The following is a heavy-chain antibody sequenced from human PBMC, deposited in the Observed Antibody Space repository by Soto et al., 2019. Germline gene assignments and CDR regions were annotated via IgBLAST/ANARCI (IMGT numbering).Heavy chain of an antibody. V-gene: IGHV4-59*01. CDR1: GGSIRSYH. CDR2: IYYSGTT. CDR3: ARVPGRGGMDV. D-gene: IGHD3-10*01. Sequence: QVQLQESGPELVKPSETLSLTCTVSGGSIRSYHWSWIRQPPGMGLEWIGYIYYSGTTEYSPSLQSRVTFSVDTSKNQFSLKLTSLTAADTAVYYCARVPGRGGMDVWGPGTTVTVSS. J-gene: IGHJ6*02.